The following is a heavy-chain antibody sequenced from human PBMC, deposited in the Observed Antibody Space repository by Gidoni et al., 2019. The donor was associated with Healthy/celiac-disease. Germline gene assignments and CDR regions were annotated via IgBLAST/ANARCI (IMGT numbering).Heavy chain of an antibody. CDR2: SYYSWRP. V-gene: IGHV4-31*03. D-gene: IGHD2-2*02. J-gene: IGHJ6*02. CDR3: ARGGGGYCSSTSCYTPYYYYYGMDV. CDR1: ACSISSGGSY. Sequence: QVQLQESGPGLVKPSPTLSLTCTVAACSISSGGSYWSWARQHPGKGLEWLGYSYYSWRPYYNPSHKRRFTISVDTSKTQFDLKLSSVTAADTAVYYCARGGGGYCSSTSCYTPYYYYYGMDVWGQGTTVTVSS.